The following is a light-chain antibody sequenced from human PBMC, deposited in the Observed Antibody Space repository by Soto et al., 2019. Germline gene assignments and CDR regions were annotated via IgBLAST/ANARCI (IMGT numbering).Light chain of an antibody. Sequence: AIQMTQSPSSLSASVGDRVTITCRASQDIRHDLGWYQEKPGQAPKLLIYAASNLQSGVPSRFSGSGSGTDFTLTISRLQPEDFATYFCLQDYNYPWTFRQGTKVE. CDR3: LQDYNYPWT. J-gene: IGKJ1*01. CDR2: AAS. V-gene: IGKV1-6*01. CDR1: QDIRHD.